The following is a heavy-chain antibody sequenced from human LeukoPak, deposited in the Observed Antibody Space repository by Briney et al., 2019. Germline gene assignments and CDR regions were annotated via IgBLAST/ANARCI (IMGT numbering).Heavy chain of an antibody. D-gene: IGHD2-15*01. Sequence: GGSLRLSCAASGFTFSRHSMHWVRQAPGKGPEWVAFIRYDGSDKYYADSVKGRFTISRDNSENTLYLQMNSLRPEDTAVYYCAKGFYYCSDGCPQYYYYMDVWGKGTTVIVSS. CDR1: GFTFSRHS. J-gene: IGHJ6*03. V-gene: IGHV3-30*02. CDR2: IRYDGSDK. CDR3: AKGFYYCSDGCPQYYYYMDV.